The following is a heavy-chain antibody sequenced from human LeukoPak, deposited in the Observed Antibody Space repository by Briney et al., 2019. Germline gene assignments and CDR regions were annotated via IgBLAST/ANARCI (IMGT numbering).Heavy chain of an antibody. Sequence: SVKVSCKASGGTFSSYAISWVRQAPGQGLEWMGGIIPIFGTANYAQKFQGRVTNTADESTSTAYMELSSLRSEDTAVYYCARDIAVARYNYGMDVWGQGTTVTVSS. CDR3: ARDIAVARYNYGMDV. D-gene: IGHD6-19*01. CDR1: GGTFSSYA. V-gene: IGHV1-69*01. CDR2: IIPIFGTA. J-gene: IGHJ6*02.